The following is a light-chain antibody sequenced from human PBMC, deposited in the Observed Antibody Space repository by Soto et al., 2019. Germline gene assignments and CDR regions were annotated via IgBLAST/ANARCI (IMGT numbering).Light chain of an antibody. V-gene: IGKV3-20*01. CDR1: QSFSSTF. CDR3: QQYASSLT. CDR2: GAS. Sequence: EILLTQSPDSLSLSPGDRATLSCRASQSFSSTFFAWYQQKPGQAPRLLIYGASSRATGIPDRFSGSGSGTDFTLTISRLEPEFFAVYYCQQYASSLTFGQGTKVEIK. J-gene: IGKJ1*01.